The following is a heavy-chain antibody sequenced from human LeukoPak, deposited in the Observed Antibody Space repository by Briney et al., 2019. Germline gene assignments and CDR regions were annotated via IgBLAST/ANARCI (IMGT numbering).Heavy chain of an antibody. J-gene: IGHJ4*02. Sequence: GASVNVSCKASGYDFIDQYIHWVRQAAGQGLEWMGWMNANGGSTKYAQKFKDRVTLTRATSISTAYMELRSLTNGDTAVYYCAKGRSAVPDFWGQGTLVTVSS. CDR1: GYDFIDQY. CDR2: MNANGGST. CDR3: AKGRSAVPDF. V-gene: IGHV1-2*02. D-gene: IGHD6-19*01.